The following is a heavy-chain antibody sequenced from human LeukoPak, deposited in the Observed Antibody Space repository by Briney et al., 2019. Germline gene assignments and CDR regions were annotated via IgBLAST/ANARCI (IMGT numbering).Heavy chain of an antibody. J-gene: IGHJ3*02. CDR1: GFTFSSYW. D-gene: IGHD3-3*01. V-gene: IGHV3-7*01. CDR3: AKHVLRFLEWTQTDAFDI. CDR2: IKQDGSEK. Sequence: PGGSLRLSCAASGFTFSSYWMSWVRQAPGKGLEWVANIKQDGSEKYYVDSVKGRFTISRDNAKNSLYLQMNSLRAEDTAVYYCAKHVLRFLEWTQTDAFDIWGQGTMVTVSS.